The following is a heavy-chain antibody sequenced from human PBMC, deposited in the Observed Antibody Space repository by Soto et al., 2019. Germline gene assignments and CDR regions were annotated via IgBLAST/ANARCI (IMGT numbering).Heavy chain of an antibody. D-gene: IGHD3-9*01. CDR3: ARALYDILTGYPSYYGMDV. V-gene: IGHV4-59*01. J-gene: IGHJ6*02. CDR2: IYYSGST. CDR1: GGSISSYY. Sequence: PSETLSLTCTVSGGSISSYYWSWIRQPPGKGLEWIGYIYYSGSTNYNPSLKSRVTISVDTSKNQFSLKLSSVTAADTAVYYCARALYDILTGYPSYYGMDVWGQGTTVTVSS.